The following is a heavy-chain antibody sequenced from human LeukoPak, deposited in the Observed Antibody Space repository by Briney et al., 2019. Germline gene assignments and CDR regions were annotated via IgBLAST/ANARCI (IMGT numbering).Heavy chain of an antibody. CDR2: IYYSGST. J-gene: IGHJ3*02. V-gene: IGHV4-39*01. CDR3: VRALGDDAFDI. D-gene: IGHD1-26*01. CDR1: GGSISSSSYY. Sequence: SETLSLTCTVSGGSISSSSYYWGWIRQPPGKGLEWLGSIYYSGSTYYNPSLKSRVTISVDTSKNQFSLKLSSVTAADTAVYYCVRALGDDAFDIWGQGTMVTASP.